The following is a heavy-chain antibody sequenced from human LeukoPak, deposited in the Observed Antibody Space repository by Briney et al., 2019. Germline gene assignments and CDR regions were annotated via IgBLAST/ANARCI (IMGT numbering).Heavy chain of an antibody. J-gene: IGHJ6*02. CDR1: GFTFDDYA. CDR3: AKDPYSNYYYGMDV. V-gene: IGHV3-9*01. CDR2: ISWNSGSI. D-gene: IGHD4-11*01. Sequence: GGSLRLSCASSGFTFDDYAMHWVRQAPGKGLEWVSGISWNSGSIGYADSVNGRFTIPRDNAKNSLYLQMNSLRAEDTALYYCAKDPYSNYYYGMDVWGQGTTVTVSS.